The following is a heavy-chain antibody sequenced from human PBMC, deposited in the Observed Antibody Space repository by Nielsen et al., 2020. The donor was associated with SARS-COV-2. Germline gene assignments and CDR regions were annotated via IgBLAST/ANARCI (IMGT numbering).Heavy chain of an antibody. Sequence: GESLKISCAAPGFTVSRYNMNWVRQAPGKGLEWVSIIYSDGSTYYAGSVKGRLTISRDNSKNTLYLQMNSLRAEDTAVYYCARGWGGMDVWGQGTTVTVSS. D-gene: IGHD3-16*01. CDR2: IYSDGST. CDR3: ARGWGGMDV. J-gene: IGHJ6*02. V-gene: IGHV3-53*01. CDR1: GFTVSRYN.